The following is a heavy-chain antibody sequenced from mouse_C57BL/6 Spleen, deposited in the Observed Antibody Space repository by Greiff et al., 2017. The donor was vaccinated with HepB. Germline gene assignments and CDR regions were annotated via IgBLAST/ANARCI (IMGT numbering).Heavy chain of an antibody. CDR3: ARDGVLLYFDV. CDR2: INYDGSST. J-gene: IGHJ1*03. Sequence: EVQLVESEGGLVQPGSSMKLSCTASGFTFSDYYMAWVRQVPEKGLEWVANINYDGSSTYYLDSLKSRFIISRDNAKNILYLQMSSLKSEDTATYYCARDGVLLYFDVWGTGTTVTVSS. CDR1: GFTFSDYY. D-gene: IGHD2-14*01. V-gene: IGHV5-16*01.